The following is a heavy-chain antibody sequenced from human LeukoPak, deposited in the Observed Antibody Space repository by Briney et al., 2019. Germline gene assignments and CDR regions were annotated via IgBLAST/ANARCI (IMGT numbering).Heavy chain of an antibody. CDR3: AKDIVYYYDSSGPRDDAFDI. V-gene: IGHV3-74*01. D-gene: IGHD3-22*01. CDR1: GFTFSAYW. CDR2: INNDGTAT. J-gene: IGHJ3*02. Sequence: PGGSLRLSCAASGFTFSAYWMHWVRQVPGKGLVWVSRINNDGTATFFADSVKGRFTISRDNAKNTLYLQMDSLRAEDTAVYYCAKDIVYYYDSSGPRDDAFDIWGQGTMVTVSS.